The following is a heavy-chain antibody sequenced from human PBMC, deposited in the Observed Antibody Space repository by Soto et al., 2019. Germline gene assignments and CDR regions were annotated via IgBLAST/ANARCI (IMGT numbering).Heavy chain of an antibody. J-gene: IGHJ5*02. D-gene: IGHD6-25*01. CDR1: GYTFINHD. CDR2: MNAETGNA. Sequence: QVQLVQSGAEVKKPGASVKVSCKASGYTFINHDINWVRQAPGQGLEWMGWMNAETGNAGYAQIFQGRVTMTRDTSINTAYMDLSSLTSEDTAVYFCARGSGAGGLDWFDPWGQGTLVTVSS. V-gene: IGHV1-8*01. CDR3: ARGSGAGGLDWFDP.